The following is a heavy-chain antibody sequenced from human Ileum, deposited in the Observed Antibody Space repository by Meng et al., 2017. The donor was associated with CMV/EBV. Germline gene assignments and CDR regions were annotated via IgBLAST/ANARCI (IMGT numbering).Heavy chain of an antibody. CDR3: ARMGYCSSTSCSDIPEYFQH. Sequence: TGYYMHWVRQAPGEGLEWMGWINPNSGGTNYAQKFKGRVTMTRDTSISTAYMELSRLRSDDTAVYYCARMGYCSSTSCSDIPEYFQHWGQGTLVTVSS. CDR1: TGYY. D-gene: IGHD2-2*01. V-gene: IGHV1-2*02. J-gene: IGHJ1*01. CDR2: INPNSGGT.